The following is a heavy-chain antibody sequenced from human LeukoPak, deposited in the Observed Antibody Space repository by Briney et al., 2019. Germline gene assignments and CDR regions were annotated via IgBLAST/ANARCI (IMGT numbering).Heavy chain of an antibody. CDR1: GYTFTGYY. CDR3: ARVAPIAAAGNWFDP. CDR2: INPNSGGT. D-gene: IGHD6-13*01. V-gene: IGHV1-2*06. Sequence: ASVKVSCKXSGYTFTGYYMHWVRQAPGQGLEWMGRINPNSGGTNYAQKFQGRVTMTRDTSISTAYMELSRLRSDDTAVYYCARVAPIAAAGNWFDPWGQGTLVTVSS. J-gene: IGHJ5*02.